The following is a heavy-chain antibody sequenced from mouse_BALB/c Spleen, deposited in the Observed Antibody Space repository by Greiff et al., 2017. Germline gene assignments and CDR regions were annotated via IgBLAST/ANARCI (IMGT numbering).Heavy chain of an antibody. D-gene: IGHD2-2*01. CDR1: GYTFNSYW. CDR3: ARENGYLYAMDY. CDR2: IDPSDSET. J-gene: IGHJ4*01. Sequence: VQLQQPGAELVKPGAPVKLSCKASGYTFNSYWMNWVKQRPGRGLEWIGRIDPSDSETHYNQKFKDKATLTVDKSSSTAYIQLSSLTSEDSAVYYCARENGYLYAMDYWGQGTSVTVSS. V-gene: IGHV1-69*02.